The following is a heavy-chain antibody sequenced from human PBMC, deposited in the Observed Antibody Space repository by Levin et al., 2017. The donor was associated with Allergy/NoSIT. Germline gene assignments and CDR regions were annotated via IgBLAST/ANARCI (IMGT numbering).Heavy chain of an antibody. V-gene: IGHV4-61*02. CDR1: GGSISSGSYY. D-gene: IGHD6-13*01. Sequence: SQTLSLTCTVSGGSISSGSYYWSWIRQPAGKGLEWIGRIYTSGSTNYNPSLKSRVTISVDTSKNQFSLKLNSVTAADTAVYYCAAELYSSSWYDGWFDPWGQGTLVTVSS. CDR2: IYTSGST. J-gene: IGHJ5*02. CDR3: AAELYSSSWYDGWFDP.